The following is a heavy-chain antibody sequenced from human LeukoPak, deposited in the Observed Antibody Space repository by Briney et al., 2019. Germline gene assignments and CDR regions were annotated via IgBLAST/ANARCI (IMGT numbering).Heavy chain of an antibody. CDR1: GGPISSRNYY. D-gene: IGHD3-10*01. Sequence: SETLSLTCTVSGGPISSRNYYWGWIRQPPGKGLEWIGGVYYTGTTYFNPSLKSRVTISVDTSKNQFSLKLSSVTPADTAVYYCARGGYYGSGNDFRFDPWGQGTLVTVSS. CDR2: VYYTGTT. CDR3: ARGGYYGSGNDFRFDP. J-gene: IGHJ5*02. V-gene: IGHV4-39*07.